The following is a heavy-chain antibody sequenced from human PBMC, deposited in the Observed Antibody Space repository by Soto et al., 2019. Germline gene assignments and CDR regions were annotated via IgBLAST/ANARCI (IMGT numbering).Heavy chain of an antibody. V-gene: IGHV3-21*01. J-gene: IGHJ5*02. CDR3: ARADFGVVIRRFDP. D-gene: IGHD3-3*01. Sequence: PGGSLRLSCGASGFTFSSYSMNWVRQAPGKGLEWVSSISSSSSYIYYADSVKGRFTISRDNAKNSLYLQMNSLRAEDTAVYYCARADFGVVIRRFDPWGQGTLVTVSS. CDR1: GFTFSSYS. CDR2: ISSSSSYI.